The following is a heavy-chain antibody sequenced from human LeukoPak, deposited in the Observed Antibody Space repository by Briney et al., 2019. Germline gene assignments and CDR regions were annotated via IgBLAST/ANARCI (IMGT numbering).Heavy chain of an antibody. CDR3: ARAGYCSSTSCYTGGYYFDY. V-gene: IGHV4-61*09. CDR2: IYTSGST. Sequence: SQTLSLTCTVSGGSISSGSYYWSWIRQPAGKGLEWIGHIYTSGSTNYNPSLKSRVTISVDTSKNQFSLKLSSVTAADTAVYYCARAGYCSSTSCYTGGYYFDYWGQGTLVTVSS. J-gene: IGHJ4*02. CDR1: GGSISSGSYY. D-gene: IGHD2-2*02.